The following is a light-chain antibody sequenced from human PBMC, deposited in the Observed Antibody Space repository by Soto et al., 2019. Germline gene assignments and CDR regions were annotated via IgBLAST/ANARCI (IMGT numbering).Light chain of an antibody. V-gene: IGKV1-9*01. Sequence: DIHLTQSPSFLSASVGDRVTITCRASQGIASSLAWYQQKAGKAPTLLIYGASTLDTGVPSRFSGSGPGTEFTLTISSLQPEDFGIYYCQPFNSYPLTFGGGTKVEIK. CDR2: GAS. CDR1: QGIASS. J-gene: IGKJ4*01. CDR3: QPFNSYPLT.